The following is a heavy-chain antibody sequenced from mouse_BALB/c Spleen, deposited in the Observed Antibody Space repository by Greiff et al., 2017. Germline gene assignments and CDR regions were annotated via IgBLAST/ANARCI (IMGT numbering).Heavy chain of an antibody. CDR3: ARNGNYDAMDY. V-gene: IGHV2-9*02. Sequence: VKLMESGPGLVAPSQSLSITCTVSGFSLTSYGVHWVRQPPGKGLEWLGVIWAGGSTNYNSALMSRLSISKDNSKSQVFLKMNSLQTDDTAMYYCARNGNYDAMDYWGQGTSVTVSS. CDR2: IWAGGST. CDR1: GFSLTSYG. D-gene: IGHD2-1*01. J-gene: IGHJ4*01.